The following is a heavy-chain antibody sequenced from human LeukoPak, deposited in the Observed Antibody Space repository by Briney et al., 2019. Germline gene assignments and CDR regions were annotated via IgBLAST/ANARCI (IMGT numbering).Heavy chain of an antibody. CDR1: GGTFSSYA. D-gene: IGHD4-17*01. J-gene: IGHJ4*02. V-gene: IGHV1-69*05. CDR2: IIPIFGTA. CDR3: ARNPNDYGDLYFDY. Sequence: ASVKVSCKASGGTFSSYAISWVRQAPGQGLEWMRRIIPIFGTANYAQKFQGRVTITTDESTSTAYMELSSLRSEDTAVYYCARNPNDYGDLYFDYWGQGTLVTVSS.